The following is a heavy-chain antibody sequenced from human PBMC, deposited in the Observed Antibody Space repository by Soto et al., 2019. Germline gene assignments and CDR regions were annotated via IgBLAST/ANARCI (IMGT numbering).Heavy chain of an antibody. V-gene: IGHV3-23*01. CDR3: AKDSKYSNTWYYFDN. Sequence: EVQLLESGGGLVQPGGSLRISCAASGFIFSSFAMSWVRQAPGRGVEWVSGVSGSGGNTYYADSVKGRFTISRDNVKKTLYLQMNSLRAEDTAVYYCAKDSKYSNTWYYFDNWGQGTLVTVSS. D-gene: IGHD6-13*01. J-gene: IGHJ4*02. CDR1: GFIFSSFA. CDR2: VSGSGGNT.